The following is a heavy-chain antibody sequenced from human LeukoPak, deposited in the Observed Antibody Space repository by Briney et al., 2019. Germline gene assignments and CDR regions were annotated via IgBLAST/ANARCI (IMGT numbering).Heavy chain of an antibody. V-gene: IGHV3-30-3*01. CDR2: ISYDGSNK. D-gene: IGHD5-24*01. J-gene: IGHJ4*02. CDR3: ARDIPIPNVKMASTPTY. Sequence: PGRSLRLSCAASGFTFSSYAMHWVRQAPGKGLEWVAVISYDGSNKYYADSVKGRLTISRDNSKNTLYLQMNSLRAEDTAVYYCARDIPIPNVKMASTPTYWGQGTLVTVSS. CDR1: GFTFSSYA.